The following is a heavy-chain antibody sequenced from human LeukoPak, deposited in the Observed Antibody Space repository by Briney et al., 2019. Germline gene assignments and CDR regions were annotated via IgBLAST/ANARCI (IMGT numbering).Heavy chain of an antibody. CDR1: GYTLTELS. J-gene: IGHJ4*02. D-gene: IGHD1-26*01. V-gene: IGHV1-24*01. CDR3: ATNIVGATGMGYFDY. Sequence: ASVKVSCKVSGYTLTELSMHWVRQAPGKGLEWMGGFDPEDGETIYAQKFQGRVTMTEDTSTDTAYMELSSLRSEDTAVYYRATNIVGATGMGYFDYWGQGTLVTVSS. CDR2: FDPEDGET.